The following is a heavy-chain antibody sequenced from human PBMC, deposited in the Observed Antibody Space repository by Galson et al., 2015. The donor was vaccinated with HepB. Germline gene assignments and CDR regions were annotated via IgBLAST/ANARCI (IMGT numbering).Heavy chain of an antibody. CDR3: ARDPLYDGGDSCFGIDV. Sequence: SLRLSCAVSGFPLSLYGIHWVRQVPGQGLLWVSSINTNGTGTNYADSVKGRFTISRDIAKATIYRQMNNLQYEDTAVYYCARDPLYDGGDSCFGIDVWGQGTTVTVSS. J-gene: IGHJ6*02. D-gene: IGHD2-21*02. CDR2: INTNGTGT. CDR1: GFPLSLYG. V-gene: IGHV3-74*01.